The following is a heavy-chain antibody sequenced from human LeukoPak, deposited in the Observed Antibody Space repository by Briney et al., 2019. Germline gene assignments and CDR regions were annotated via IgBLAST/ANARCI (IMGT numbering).Heavy chain of an antibody. CDR1: GFTVSSNY. CDR2: IYSGGST. V-gene: IGHV3-53*01. CDR3: ARDLRSEYFDC. Sequence: GGSLRLSCAASGFTVSSNYMSWVRQAPGKGLEWVSVIYSGGSTYYADSVKGRFTISRDNSKNTLYLQMNSLRAEDTAVYYCARDLRSEYFDCWGQGTLVTVSS. J-gene: IGHJ4*02.